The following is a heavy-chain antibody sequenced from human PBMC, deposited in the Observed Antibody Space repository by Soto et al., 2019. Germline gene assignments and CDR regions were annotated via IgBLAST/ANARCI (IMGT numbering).Heavy chain of an antibody. V-gene: IGHV4-39*01. Sequence: SETLSLTCAVSGGSISSSSYYWGWIRQPPGKGLEWIGSIYYSGSTYYNPSLKSRVTISVDTSKNQFSLKLSSVTAADTAVYHCARHSGMVYAIDGMDVWGQGTTVTVSS. J-gene: IGHJ6*02. D-gene: IGHD2-8*01. CDR1: GGSISSSSYY. CDR3: ARHSGMVYAIDGMDV. CDR2: IYYSGST.